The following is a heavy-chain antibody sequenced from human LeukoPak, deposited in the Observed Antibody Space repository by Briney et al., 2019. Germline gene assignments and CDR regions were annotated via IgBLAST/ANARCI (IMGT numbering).Heavy chain of an antibody. V-gene: IGHV3-23*01. J-gene: IGHJ4*02. D-gene: IGHD2-15*01. Sequence: GGSLRLSCAASGFTFSSYAMSWVRQPPGKGLEWVSTISGSDGSTYYADSVKGRFTISRDNSKNTLYLQMNSLRAEDTAVYYCAKDSTSAWAAYYFDYWGQGTLVTVSS. CDR1: GFTFSSYA. CDR2: ISGSDGST. CDR3: AKDSTSAWAAYYFDY.